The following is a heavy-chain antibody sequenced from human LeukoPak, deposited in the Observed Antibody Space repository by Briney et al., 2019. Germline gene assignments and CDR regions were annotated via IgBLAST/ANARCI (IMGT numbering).Heavy chain of an antibody. D-gene: IGHD3-22*01. CDR1: GFTFSSYW. Sequence: GGSLRLSCAASGFTFSSYWMSWVRQAPGKGLEWVANIKQDGSEKYYVDSVKGRFTISRDNAKNSLYLQMNSLRAEDTAVYYCAREHYDSSGYLDYWGQGTLVTVSS. CDR2: IKQDGSEK. J-gene: IGHJ4*02. V-gene: IGHV3-7*01. CDR3: AREHYDSSGYLDY.